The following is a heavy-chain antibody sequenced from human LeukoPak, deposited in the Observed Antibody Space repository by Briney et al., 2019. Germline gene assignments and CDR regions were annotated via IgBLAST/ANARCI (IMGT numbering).Heavy chain of an antibody. CDR2: IYTSGST. CDR3: ARDRDVADLDY. Sequence: SETLSLTCTVSGGSISSSSYYWSWIRQPAGKGLEWIGRIYTSGSTNYNPSLKSRVTMSVDTSKNQFSLKLSSVTAADTAAYYCARDRDVADLDYWGQGTLVTVSS. V-gene: IGHV4-61*02. CDR1: GGSISSSSYY. J-gene: IGHJ4*02.